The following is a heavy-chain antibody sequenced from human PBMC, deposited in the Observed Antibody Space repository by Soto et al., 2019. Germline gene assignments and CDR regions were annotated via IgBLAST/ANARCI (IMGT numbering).Heavy chain of an antibody. CDR3: ARVAPSGGSGPRFAP. CDR1: GYTFTAYN. D-gene: IGHD3-10*01. V-gene: IGHV1-3*01. Sequence: QVQLVQSGAEVKEPGASVRVSCKAFGYTFTAYNIHWLRQAPGQGLEWMGWINAGNGNTRSSRKSQGRVSITRDTSGTTAYLEVDSLRSEDTAIYYCARVAPSGGSGPRFAPWGQGTLLTVSS. J-gene: IGHJ5*02. CDR2: INAGNGNT.